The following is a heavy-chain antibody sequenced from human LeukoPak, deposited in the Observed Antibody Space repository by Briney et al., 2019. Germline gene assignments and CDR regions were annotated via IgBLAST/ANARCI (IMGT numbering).Heavy chain of an antibody. CDR3: ASVAAAEDY. D-gene: IGHD6-13*01. CDR2: ISGSGGST. Sequence: GESLRLSCAASGFTFSSYAMSWVRQAPGKGLEWVSSISGSGGSTYYADSVKGRFTICRDNSKKTLYRQMNSLRAEDTAVYYCASVAAAEDYWGQGTMVTVSS. J-gene: IGHJ4*02. CDR1: GFTFSSYA. V-gene: IGHV3-23*01.